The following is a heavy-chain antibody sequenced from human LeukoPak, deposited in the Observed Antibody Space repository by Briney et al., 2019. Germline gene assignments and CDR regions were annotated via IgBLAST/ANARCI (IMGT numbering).Heavy chain of an antibody. CDR3: ASSSSGWTYYFDY. Sequence: GGSLRLSCAASGLTFSSYGMHWVRQAPGKGLEWVAVIWYDGSNKYYADSVKGRFTISRDNSKNTLYLQMNSLRAEDTAVYYCASSSSGWTYYFDYWGQGTLVTVSS. V-gene: IGHV3-33*01. CDR2: IWYDGSNK. D-gene: IGHD6-19*01. CDR1: GLTFSSYG. J-gene: IGHJ4*02.